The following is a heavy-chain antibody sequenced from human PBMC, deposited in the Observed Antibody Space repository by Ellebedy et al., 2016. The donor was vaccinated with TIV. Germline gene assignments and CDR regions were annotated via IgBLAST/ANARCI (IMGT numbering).Heavy chain of an antibody. CDR2: INPNSGGT. CDR1: DNTFTGDY. J-gene: IGHJ4*02. D-gene: IGHD2-2*02. CDR3: ARAHCSNSCYTFSN. Sequence: AASVKVSCKASDNTFTGDYMHWVRQAPGQGLEWMGWINPNSGGTNYAQKFQGRVTMTRDTSISTAYMELSRLRSDDTAVYFCARAHCSNSCYTFSNWGQGTLVTVSS. V-gene: IGHV1-2*02.